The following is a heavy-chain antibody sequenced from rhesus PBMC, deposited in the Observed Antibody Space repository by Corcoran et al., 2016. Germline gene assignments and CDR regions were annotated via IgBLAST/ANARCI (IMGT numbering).Heavy chain of an antibody. CDR1: GGSISVYHY. CDR2: IYGSGGSN. V-gene: IGHV4S14*01. D-gene: IGHD1-44*02. J-gene: IGHJ4*01. Sequence: QVQLQESGPGLVKPSETLSLTCAVSGGSISVYHYWSWIRQPPGKGLEWIGSIYGSGGSNYLNPSLKIRVTLSVDTSKKQFSLKLSSVTAADTAVYYCASSLGAYWGQGVLVTVSS. CDR3: ASSLGAY.